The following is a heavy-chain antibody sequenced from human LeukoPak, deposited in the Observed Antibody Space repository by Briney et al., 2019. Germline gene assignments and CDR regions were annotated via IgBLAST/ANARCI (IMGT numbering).Heavy chain of an antibody. CDR1: GYSISSGYY. Sequence: SGTLSLTCTVSGYSISSGYYWGWIRQPPGKGLEWIASIYHSGSTYYNLSLKRRVTISVDTSKNQFSLKLSSVTATDTAVYYCARDGRIRFPVTNWFDPWGEGILVTVSS. D-gene: IGHD3-3*01. J-gene: IGHJ5*02. CDR2: IYHSGST. CDR3: ARDGRIRFPVTNWFDP. V-gene: IGHV4-38-2*02.